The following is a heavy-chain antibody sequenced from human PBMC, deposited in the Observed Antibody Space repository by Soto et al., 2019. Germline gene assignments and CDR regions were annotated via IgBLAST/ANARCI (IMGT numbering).Heavy chain of an antibody. CDR2: VYYSGNT. CDR1: GGSMSSYY. D-gene: IGHD3-22*01. V-gene: IGHV4-59*01. J-gene: IGHJ3*01. Sequence: SETLSLTCTVSGGSMSSYYWSWIRQPPGKGLEWIGYVYYSGNTIYNPSLKSRVTISVDTSKNQFSLRLSSVTAADTAVYYCARLSAYYYVYAFDLWGQGTMVTVS. CDR3: ARLSAYYYVYAFDL.